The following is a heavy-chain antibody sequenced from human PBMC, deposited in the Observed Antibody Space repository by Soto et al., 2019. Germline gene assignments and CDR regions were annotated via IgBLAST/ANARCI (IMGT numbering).Heavy chain of an antibody. CDR3: ARIMITFGGVIVMGRISDEDY. J-gene: IGHJ4*02. D-gene: IGHD3-16*02. CDR1: GGSISSSSYY. V-gene: IGHV4-39*01. CDR2: IYYSGST. Sequence: QLQLQESGPGLVKPSETLSLTCTVSGGSISSSSYYWGWIRQPPGKGLEWIGSIYYSGSTYYNPSLESRVTISVDTSKNQFSLKLSSVTAADTAVYYCARIMITFGGVIVMGRISDEDYWGQGTLVTVSS.